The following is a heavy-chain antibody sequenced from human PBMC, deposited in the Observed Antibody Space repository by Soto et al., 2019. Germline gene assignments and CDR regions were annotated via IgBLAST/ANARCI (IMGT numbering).Heavy chain of an antibody. Sequence: EVQLVESGGGLVQPGGSLRLSCAASGFTFSSYYMSWVRQFPGKGLEWVANIKQDGSEKYYVDSVKGRFTISRDNAENSLYLQMHSLRDEDTAVYYCARDGYAAGFDIWGQGTMVTVSS. CDR1: GFTFSSYY. D-gene: IGHD5-12*01. CDR3: ARDGYAAGFDI. J-gene: IGHJ3*02. V-gene: IGHV3-7*01. CDR2: IKQDGSEK.